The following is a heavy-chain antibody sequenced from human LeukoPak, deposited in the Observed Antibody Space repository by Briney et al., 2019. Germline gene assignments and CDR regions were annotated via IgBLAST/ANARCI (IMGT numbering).Heavy chain of an antibody. J-gene: IGHJ5*02. CDR3: ASMPTYYDFWSGYYTFPNWFDP. CDR1: GGSISSSSYY. CDR2: IYYSGST. Sequence: SETLSLTCTVSGGSISSSSYYWGWIRQPPGKGLEWIGSIYYSGSTYYNPSLKSRVTISVDTSKNQFSLKLSSVTAADTAVYYCASMPTYYDFWSGYYTFPNWFDPWGQGTLVTVSS. D-gene: IGHD3-3*01. V-gene: IGHV4-39*07.